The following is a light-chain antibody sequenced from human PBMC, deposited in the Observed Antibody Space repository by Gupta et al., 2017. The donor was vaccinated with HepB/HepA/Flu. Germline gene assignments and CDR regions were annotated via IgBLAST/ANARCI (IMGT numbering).Light chain of an antibody. V-gene: IGKV3-15*01. CDR1: QSINSY. J-gene: IGKJ1*01. CDR3: HQDKTWPGT. CDR2: GAS. Sequence: EIVMTQSPATLSVSPGERVTLSCRASQSINSYLAWYQQKPGQAPRLLMYGASTTATGIPVKFSGSGSGTEFTLTISSLQSEDFALYYCHQDKTWPGTFGQGTKVEIK.